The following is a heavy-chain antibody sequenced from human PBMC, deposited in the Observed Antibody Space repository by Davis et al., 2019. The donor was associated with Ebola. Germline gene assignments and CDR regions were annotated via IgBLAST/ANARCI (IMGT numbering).Heavy chain of an antibody. V-gene: IGHV4-34*01. CDR1: GGSISTYY. CDR3: ARAGVYRPYYFDY. J-gene: IGHJ4*02. Sequence: PSETLSLTCSVSGGSISTYYCSWIRQPPGKGLEWIGEINHSGSTNYNPSLKSRVTISVDTSKNQFSLKLSSVTAADTAVYYCARAGVYRPYYFDYWGQGTLVTVSS. D-gene: IGHD3-10*01. CDR2: INHSGST.